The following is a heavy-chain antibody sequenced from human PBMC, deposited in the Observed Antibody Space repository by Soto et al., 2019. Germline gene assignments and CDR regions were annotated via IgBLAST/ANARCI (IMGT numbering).Heavy chain of an antibody. J-gene: IGHJ3*01. V-gene: IGHV1-18*01. Sequence: QVKLVQSGGDVKTPGASVKVSCTTFRYTFTSHGIAWVRQAPGQGLEWMGWISTFNGKTDYAQKFQGRVTMTADTITSTVHMELRSLRSDDTAVYYCARLLTEGATFREDAFDLWGQGTKVTVSS. CDR1: RYTFTSHG. CDR2: ISTFNGKT. CDR3: ARLLTEGATFREDAFDL. D-gene: IGHD1-26*01.